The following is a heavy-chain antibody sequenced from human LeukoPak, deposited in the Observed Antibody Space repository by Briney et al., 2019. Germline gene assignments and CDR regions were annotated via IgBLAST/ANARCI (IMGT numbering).Heavy chain of an antibody. CDR1: GSTFSSYA. CDR3: ARVVAGRDAFDI. J-gene: IGHJ3*02. V-gene: IGHV3-30*04. CDR2: ISYDGSNK. Sequence: GGSLRLSCAASGSTFSSYAMHWVRQAPGKGLEWVAVISYDGSNKYYADSVKGRFTISRDNSKNTLYLQMNSLRAEDTAVYYCARVVAGRDAFDIWGQGTMVTVSS. D-gene: IGHD3-10*01.